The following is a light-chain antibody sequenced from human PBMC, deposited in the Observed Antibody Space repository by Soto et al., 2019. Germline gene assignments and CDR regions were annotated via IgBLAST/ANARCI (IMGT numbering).Light chain of an antibody. CDR1: QSISSW. Sequence: DIPMTQSPSTLSASVGDRVTITCRASQSISSWLAWYQQKPGKAPKLLIYKASTLERGVPSRFSGSGSGTEFSLTISRLQHDDFAAYYCEQYISYLYTFGQGTKLEIK. V-gene: IGKV1-5*03. CDR2: KAS. J-gene: IGKJ2*01. CDR3: EQYISYLYT.